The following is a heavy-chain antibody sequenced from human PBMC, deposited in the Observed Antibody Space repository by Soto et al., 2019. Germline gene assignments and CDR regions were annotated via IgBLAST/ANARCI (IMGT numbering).Heavy chain of an antibody. J-gene: IGHJ6*01. V-gene: IGHV4-4*07. CDR2: IYTSGST. CDR3: AVGLTGARGYYYYGMDV. CDR1: GGSISGYD. D-gene: IGHD7-27*01. Sequence: SETLSLTCTVFGGSISGYDWSWIRQPAGKGLEWIGRIYTSGSTNYNPSLKSRVTMSVDTSKNQFSLKLSSVTAADTAVYYCAVGLTGARGYYYYGMDVWGQGTTVTVSS.